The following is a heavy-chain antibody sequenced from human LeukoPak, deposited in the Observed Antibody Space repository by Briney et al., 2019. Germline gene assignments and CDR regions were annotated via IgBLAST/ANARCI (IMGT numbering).Heavy chain of an antibody. J-gene: IGHJ4*02. V-gene: IGHV5-51*01. D-gene: IGHD3-10*01. CDR2: TYPGDSDT. CDR3: ARLPRVVADYYGSGSYYTHGPFDY. Sequence: GESLKISCKGSGYSFTSYWIGWVRQMPGKGLEWMGITYPGDSDTRYSPSFQGQVTISADKSIGTAYLQWSSLKASDTAMYYCARLPRVVADYYGSGSYYTHGPFDYWGQGTLVTVSS. CDR1: GYSFTSYW.